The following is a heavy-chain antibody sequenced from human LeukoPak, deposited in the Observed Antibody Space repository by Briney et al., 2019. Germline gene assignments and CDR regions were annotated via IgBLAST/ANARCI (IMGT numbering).Heavy chain of an antibody. CDR2: ISNSGGRT. V-gene: IGHV3-21*01. CDR1: GFTFSSYA. CDR3: ARGTVTTANFDY. Sequence: PGGSLRLSCAASGFTFSSYAMSWVRQAPGKGLEWVSSISNSGGRTFYTDSVKGRFTISRDNAKNSLYLQMNSLRAEDTAVYYCARGTVTTANFDYWGQGTLVTVSS. D-gene: IGHD4-17*01. J-gene: IGHJ4*02.